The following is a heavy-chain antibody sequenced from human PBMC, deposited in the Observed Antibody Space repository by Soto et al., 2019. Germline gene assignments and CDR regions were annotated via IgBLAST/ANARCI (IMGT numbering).Heavy chain of an antibody. J-gene: IGHJ6*02. D-gene: IGHD5-12*01. CDR3: AGNSSYDFYYGMDV. V-gene: IGHV4-30-4*01. CDR1: GGSISSGDYY. CDR2: IYYSGST. Sequence: SETLSLTCTVSGGSISSGDYYWSWIRQPPGKGLEWIGYIYYSGSTYYNPSLKSRVTISVDTSKNQFSLKLSSVTAADTAVYYCAGNSSYDFYYGMDVWGQGTTVTVSS.